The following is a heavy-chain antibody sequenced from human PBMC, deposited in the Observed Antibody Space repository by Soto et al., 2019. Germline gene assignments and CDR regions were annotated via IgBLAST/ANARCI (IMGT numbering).Heavy chain of an antibody. CDR2: FVPMFSSS. Sequence: QVQLVQSGAEVKKPGSSVHVSCKASGTTFTSYGIHWVRQAPGQGLEWMGGFVPMFSSSNYAQKFQGRLTIVADESTNTAYMELSSLRADDSAIYYCARTGGTYYFDHWCQGTLVTVSS. D-gene: IGHD1-1*01. J-gene: IGHJ4*02. CDR1: GTTFTSYG. V-gene: IGHV1-69*01. CDR3: ARTGGTYYFDH.